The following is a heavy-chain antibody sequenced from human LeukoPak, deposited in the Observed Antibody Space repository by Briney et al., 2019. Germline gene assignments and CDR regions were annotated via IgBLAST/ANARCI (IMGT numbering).Heavy chain of an antibody. CDR2: INTNNVNR. Sequence: GASVKVSCKASGYTFTSYGINWVRLAPGQGLEWMGWINTNNVNRNYAQKLQGRVTMTTDTSTNTAYMELMSLTSDDTAVYYCARAGQLDYWGQGTLVTVSS. CDR3: ARAGQLDY. CDR1: GYTFTSYG. D-gene: IGHD1-1*01. V-gene: IGHV1-18*01. J-gene: IGHJ4*02.